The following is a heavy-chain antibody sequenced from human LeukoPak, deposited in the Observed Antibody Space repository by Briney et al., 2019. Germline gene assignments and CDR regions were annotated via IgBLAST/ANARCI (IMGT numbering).Heavy chain of an antibody. Sequence: PGGSLRLSCAGSGFTFSSYAMSWVRQAPGKGLEWVSAISGSGGSTYYADSVKGRFTISRDNSKNTLYLQMNSLRAEDTAVYYCAKDRGGAFWSGYYFDYWGQGTLVTVSS. V-gene: IGHV3-23*01. J-gene: IGHJ4*02. D-gene: IGHD3-3*01. CDR2: ISGSGGST. CDR1: GFTFSSYA. CDR3: AKDRGGAFWSGYYFDY.